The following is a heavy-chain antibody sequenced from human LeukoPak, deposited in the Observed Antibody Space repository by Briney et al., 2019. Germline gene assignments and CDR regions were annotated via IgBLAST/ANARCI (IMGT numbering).Heavy chain of an antibody. CDR3: ARGHCSSTSCYSGAFDI. Sequence: SETLSLTCTGSGVSISSGGYYWSWIRQPPGKVLEWIGYIYHSGSTYYNPSLKSRVTISVDRSKNQFSLKLSSVTAADTAVYYCARGHCSSTSCYSGAFDIWGQGTMVTVSS. D-gene: IGHD2-2*02. CDR1: GVSISSGGYY. J-gene: IGHJ3*02. CDR2: IYHSGST. V-gene: IGHV4-30-2*01.